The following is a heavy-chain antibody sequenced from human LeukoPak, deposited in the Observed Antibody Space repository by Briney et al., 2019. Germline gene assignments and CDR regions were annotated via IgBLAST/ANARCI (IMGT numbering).Heavy chain of an antibody. D-gene: IGHD2-2*01. V-gene: IGHV4-34*01. J-gene: IGHJ4*02. CDR2: INHSGST. Sequence: PSQTLSLTCAVYGGSFSGYYWSWVRQPPGKGLEWIGEINHSGSTNYNPALKSRVTISVDTSKNQFSLKLSSVTAADTAVYYCARGLSDIVVVPAAEFGDQGNFFDYWGQGTLVTVSS. CDR3: ARGLSDIVVVPAAEFGDQGNFFDY. CDR1: GGSFSGYY.